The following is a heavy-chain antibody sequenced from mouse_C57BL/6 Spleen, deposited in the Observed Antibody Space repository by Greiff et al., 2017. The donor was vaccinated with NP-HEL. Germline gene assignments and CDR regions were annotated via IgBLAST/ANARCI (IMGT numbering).Heavy chain of an antibody. Sequence: VQLQQSGPELVKPGASVKISCKASGYTFTDYYMNWVKQSHGKSLEWIGDINPNNGGTSYNQKFKGKATLTVDKSSSTAYMELRSLTSEDSAVYYCARCDYVYAMDYWGQGTSVTVSS. CDR3: ARCDYVYAMDY. CDR2: INPNNGGT. J-gene: IGHJ4*01. D-gene: IGHD2-4*01. CDR1: GYTFTDYY. V-gene: IGHV1-26*01.